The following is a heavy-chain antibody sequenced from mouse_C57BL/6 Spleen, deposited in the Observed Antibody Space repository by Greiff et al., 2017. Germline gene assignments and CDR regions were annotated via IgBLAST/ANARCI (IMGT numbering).Heavy chain of an antibody. CDR1: GYAFSSSW. CDR3: ARPYSNYEAMDY. D-gene: IGHD2-5*01. J-gene: IGHJ4*01. Sequence: QVQLKESGPELVKPGASVKISCKASGYAFSSSWMNWVKQRPGKGLEWIGRIYPGDGDTNYNGKFKGKATLTADKSSSTAYMQLSSLTSEDSAVYFCARPYSNYEAMDYWGQGTSVTFSS. V-gene: IGHV1-82*01. CDR2: IYPGDGDT.